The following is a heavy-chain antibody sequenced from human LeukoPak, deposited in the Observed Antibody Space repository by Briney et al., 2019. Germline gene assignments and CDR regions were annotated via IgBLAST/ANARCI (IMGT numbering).Heavy chain of an antibody. D-gene: IGHD3-22*01. CDR2: ISSSSSYI. V-gene: IGHV3-21*01. CDR3: ARAEPFHYYDSSGYWFVY. CDR1: GFTFSIYS. J-gene: IGHJ4*02. Sequence: PGGSLRLSCAASGFTFSIYSMNWVRQAPGKGLEWVSSISSSSSYIYYADSVKGRFTISRDNAKNSLYLQMNSLRAEDTAVYYCARAEPFHYYDSSGYWFVYWGQETLVTVSS.